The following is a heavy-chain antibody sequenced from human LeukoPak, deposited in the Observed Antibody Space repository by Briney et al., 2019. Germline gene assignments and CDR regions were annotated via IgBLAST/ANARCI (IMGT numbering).Heavy chain of an antibody. J-gene: IGHJ5*02. Sequence: SGGSLRLSCAASGFTFSSYAMSWVRQAPGKGLEWVSAISGSGGSTYYADPVKGRFTISRDNSKNTLYLQMNSLRAEDAAVYYCAKEGRPREGVLRYFDWAAPSNWFDPWGQGTLVTVSS. CDR2: ISGSGGST. CDR3: AKEGRPREGVLRYFDWAAPSNWFDP. V-gene: IGHV3-23*01. CDR1: GFTFSSYA. D-gene: IGHD3-9*01.